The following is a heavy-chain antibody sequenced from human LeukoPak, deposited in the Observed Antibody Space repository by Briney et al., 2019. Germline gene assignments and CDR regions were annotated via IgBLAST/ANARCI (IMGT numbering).Heavy chain of an antibody. D-gene: IGHD5-24*01. CDR1: GFTFSTYS. CDR2: ISGSSDYI. Sequence: GGSLRLSCAASGFTFSTYSINWVRQAPGKGLEWVSWISGSSDYISFADSVKGRFTIARDNAKKLVHLQMNSLRAEDTAVYYCARERDGYNYADYSGQGTLVTVSS. J-gene: IGHJ4*02. CDR3: ARERDGYNYADY. V-gene: IGHV3-21*01.